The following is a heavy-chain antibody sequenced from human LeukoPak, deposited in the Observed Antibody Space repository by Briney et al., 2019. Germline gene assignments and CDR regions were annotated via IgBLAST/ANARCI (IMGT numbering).Heavy chain of an antibody. CDR1: GFTLSSYA. CDR2: ISYDGSNK. Sequence: GGSLRLSCAASGFTLSSYAVRWVRQAPGKGLGWGAVISYDGSNKYYADSVKGRFQISRDNSNNTVYLEMNRLRAEETGVFQCAREGCSYDAIDVGGQETMVTVSS. V-gene: IGHV3-30-3*01. D-gene: IGHD2-21*01. J-gene: IGHJ3*01. CDR3: AREGCSYDAIDV.